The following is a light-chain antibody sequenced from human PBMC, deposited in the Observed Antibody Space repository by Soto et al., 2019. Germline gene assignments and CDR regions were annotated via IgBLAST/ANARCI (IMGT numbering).Light chain of an antibody. CDR1: QIISSR. Sequence: EIKVNHSPSALSASGGDRSIITCRASQIISSRLAWYQQKPGKAPKLLIFDASSLVGGVPSRFSGSGSETEFTLTISSLQPDDFATYYAQQAWTFAQGTKVDIK. CDR2: DAS. V-gene: IGKV1-5*01. J-gene: IGKJ1*01. CDR3: QQAWT.